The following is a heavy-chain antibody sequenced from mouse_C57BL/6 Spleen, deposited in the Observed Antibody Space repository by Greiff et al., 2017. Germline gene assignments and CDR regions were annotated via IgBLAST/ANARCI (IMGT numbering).Heavy chain of an antibody. CDR2: IYPGDGDT. CDR3: ARDWVTTVVARYFDV. D-gene: IGHD1-1*01. V-gene: IGHV1-80*01. Sequence: LVESGAELVKPGASVKISCKASGYAFSSYWMNWVKQRPGKGLEWIGQIYPGDGDTNYNGKFKGKATLTADKSSSTAYMQLSSLTSEDSAVYFCARDWVTTVVARYFDVWGTGTTVTVSS. CDR1: GYAFSSYW. J-gene: IGHJ1*03.